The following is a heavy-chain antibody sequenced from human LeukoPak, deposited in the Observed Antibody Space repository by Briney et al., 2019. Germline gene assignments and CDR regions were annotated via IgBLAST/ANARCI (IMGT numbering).Heavy chain of an antibody. CDR2: IYYTGST. Sequence: PSETLSLTCTVSGGSINSDYWSWIRQPPGKGLGWIGYIYYTGSTNYNPSLQSRVTISVDTSKNQFSLKLTSVTSADTAVYYCARDPLPGYWGQGTLATVSS. V-gene: IGHV4-59*01. CDR3: ARDPLPGY. CDR1: GGSINSDY. J-gene: IGHJ4*02.